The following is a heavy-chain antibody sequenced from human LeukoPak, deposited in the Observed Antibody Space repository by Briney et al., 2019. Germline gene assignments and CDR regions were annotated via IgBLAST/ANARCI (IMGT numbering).Heavy chain of an antibody. V-gene: IGHV3-20*04. J-gene: IGHJ4*02. CDR2: INWNGGST. Sequence: GGSLRLSCAASGFTFDDYGMSWVRQAPGKGLEWVSGINWNGGSTGYADSVKGRFTISRDNSKNTLYLQMNSLRAEDTAVYYCAKGVRFLEWFFDYWGQGTLVTVSS. CDR1: GFTFDDYG. CDR3: AKGVRFLEWFFDY. D-gene: IGHD3-3*01.